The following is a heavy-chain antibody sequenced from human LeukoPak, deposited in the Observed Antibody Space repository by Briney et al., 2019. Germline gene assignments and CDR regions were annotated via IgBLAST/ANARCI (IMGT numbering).Heavy chain of an antibody. D-gene: IGHD1-26*01. V-gene: IGHV1-2*02. CDR3: ARDETSGIVGAHDY. CDR2: INPNSGGT. J-gene: IGHJ4*02. CDR1: GYTFTGYY. Sequence: GASVKVSCKASGYTFTGYYMHWVRQAPGQGLEWMGWINPNSGGTNYAQKFQGRVTMTRDTSISTAYMELSRLRSDDTAVYYCARDETSGIVGAHDYWGQGTLVPVSS.